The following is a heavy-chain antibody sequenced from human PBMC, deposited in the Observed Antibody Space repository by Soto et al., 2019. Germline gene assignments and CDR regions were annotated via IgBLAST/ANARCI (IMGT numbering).Heavy chain of an antibody. CDR2: INPNSGGT. D-gene: IGHD5-12*01. Sequence: SLRFSCKSSGDTITGDYRHCVRQAPGQGLEWMGWINPNSGGTNYAQKFQGRVTMTRDTSTSTAYMEMSSLTFDDTAVYYCARHSGYDYVFDYWGQGTLVTVSS. J-gene: IGHJ4*02. V-gene: IGHV1-2*02. CDR3: ARHSGYDYVFDY. CDR1: GDTITGDY.